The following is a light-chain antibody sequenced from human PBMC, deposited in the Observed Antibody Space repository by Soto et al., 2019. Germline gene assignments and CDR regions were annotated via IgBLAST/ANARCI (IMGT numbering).Light chain of an antibody. CDR2: AAS. V-gene: IGKV1-39*01. Sequence: DIQMTQSPSSLSASVGDRVTISCRASQSISSYLSCYQQKPGKAPKLLIFAASSLESGVPSRFSGSGSGTDYTLTISSLQPEDFATYHCQQSYNMPWTFGQGTKVDIK. CDR1: QSISSY. J-gene: IGKJ1*01. CDR3: QQSYNMPWT.